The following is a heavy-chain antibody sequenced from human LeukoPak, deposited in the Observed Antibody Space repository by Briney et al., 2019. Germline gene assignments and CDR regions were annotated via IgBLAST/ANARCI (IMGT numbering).Heavy chain of an antibody. CDR3: ARIKGRGVITY. D-gene: IGHD3-10*01. CDR2: IYSGGST. V-gene: IGHV3-66*01. Sequence: GGSLRLSCAASGFTVSSNYMSWVRQAPGKGLEWVSVIYSGGSTYYADSVKGGFTISRDNSKNTLYLQMNSLRAEDTAVYYCARIKGRGVITYWGQGTLVTVSS. CDR1: GFTVSSNY. J-gene: IGHJ4*02.